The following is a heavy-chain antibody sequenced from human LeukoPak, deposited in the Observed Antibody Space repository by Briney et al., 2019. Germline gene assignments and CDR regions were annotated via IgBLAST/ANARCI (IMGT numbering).Heavy chain of an antibody. Sequence: SETLSLTCTVSGGSISSGDYCWSWIRQPPGKGLEWIGYIYYSGSTYYNPSLKSRVTISVDTSKNQFSLKLSSVTAADTAVYYCARDGAAAGLDYWGQGTLVTVSS. D-gene: IGHD6-13*01. CDR1: GGSISSGDYC. V-gene: IGHV4-30-4*01. CDR2: IYYSGST. CDR3: ARDGAAAGLDY. J-gene: IGHJ4*02.